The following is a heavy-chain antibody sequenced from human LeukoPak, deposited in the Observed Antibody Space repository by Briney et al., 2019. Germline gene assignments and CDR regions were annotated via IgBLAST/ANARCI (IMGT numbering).Heavy chain of an antibody. V-gene: IGHV1-18*01. Sequence: ASVKVSCKASGYTFTSYGISWVRQAPGQGLEWMGWISAYNGNTNYAQKLQGRVTMTTDTSTSTAYMELRSLRSDDTAVYYCVREGPLYYDYVWGNYRQSTINYFDYWGQGTLVTVSS. D-gene: IGHD3-16*02. CDR3: VREGPLYYDYVWGNYRQSTINYFDY. CDR1: GYTFTSYG. CDR2: ISAYNGNT. J-gene: IGHJ4*02.